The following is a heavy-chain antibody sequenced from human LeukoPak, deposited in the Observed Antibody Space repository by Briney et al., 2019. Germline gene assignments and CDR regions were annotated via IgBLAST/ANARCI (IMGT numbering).Heavy chain of an antibody. D-gene: IGHD6-19*01. CDR2: ISGSGGST. V-gene: IGHV3-23*01. CDR3: ANSIFELAVADPYFDY. Sequence: GGSLRLSCAASGFTFSSYAVSWVRQAPGKGLEWVSAISGSGGSTYYADSVKGRFTISRDNSKNTLYLQMNSLRAEDTAVYYCANSIFELAVADPYFDYWGQGTLVTVSS. J-gene: IGHJ4*02. CDR1: GFTFSSYA.